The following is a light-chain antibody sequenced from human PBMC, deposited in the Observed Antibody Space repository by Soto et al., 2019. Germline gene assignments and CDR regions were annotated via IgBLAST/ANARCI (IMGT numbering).Light chain of an antibody. CDR3: SSYTGNSTLWV. CDR1: SSDFVGYNY. V-gene: IGLV2-14*01. CDR2: EVS. Sequence: QSALTQPASVSGSPGQSITISCAGTSSDFVGYNYVSWYQQHPGKAPKLMSYEVSNRPSGVSNRFSGSKSGNTASLTISGLQAEDEADYYCSSYTGNSTLWVFGGGTKLTVL. J-gene: IGLJ3*02.